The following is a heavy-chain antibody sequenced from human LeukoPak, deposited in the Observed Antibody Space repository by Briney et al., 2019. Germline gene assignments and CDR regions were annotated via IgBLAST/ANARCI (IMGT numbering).Heavy chain of an antibody. D-gene: IGHD6-19*01. J-gene: IGHJ6*02. V-gene: IGHV1-8*01. CDR1: GYTFTSYD. Sequence: APVKVSCKASGYTFTSYDINWVRQATGQGLEWMGWMNPNSGNTGYAQKFQGRVTMTRNTSISTAYMELSSLRSEDPAVYYCARGPRVAVAGYYYYGMDVWGQGTTVTVSS. CDR2: MNPNSGNT. CDR3: ARGPRVAVAGYYYYGMDV.